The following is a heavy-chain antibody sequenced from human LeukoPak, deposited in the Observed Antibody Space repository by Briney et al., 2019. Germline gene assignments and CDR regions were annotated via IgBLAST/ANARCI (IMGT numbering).Heavy chain of an antibody. V-gene: IGHV4-59*01. Sequence: SETLSLTCTVSGGSISSYYWSWIRQPPGKGLEWIGYIYYSGSTNYNPSLKSRVTISVDTSKNQFSLKLSSVTAADTAVHYCARDTGAVAGPYYYYYYGMDVWGQGTTVTVSS. CDR1: GGSISSYY. J-gene: IGHJ6*02. CDR3: ARDTGAVAGPYYYYYYGMDV. D-gene: IGHD6-19*01. CDR2: IYYSGST.